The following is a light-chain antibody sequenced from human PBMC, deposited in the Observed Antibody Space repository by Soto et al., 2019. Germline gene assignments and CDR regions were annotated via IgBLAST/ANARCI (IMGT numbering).Light chain of an antibody. CDR3: QQCAHSPLT. CDR1: QSVDNNY. J-gene: IGKJ4*01. CDR2: DAS. V-gene: IGKV3-20*01. Sequence: EIVLTQSPGTLSLSPGERATLSCRASQSVDNNYLAWYQQKPGQAPRLLIYDASSRATGIPDRFSGSGSGTDFTLTISRLEPEDFAVYYCQQCAHSPLTFGGGTKVEVQ.